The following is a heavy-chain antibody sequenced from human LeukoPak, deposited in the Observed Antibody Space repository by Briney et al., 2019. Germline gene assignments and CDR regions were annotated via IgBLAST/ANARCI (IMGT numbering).Heavy chain of an antibody. D-gene: IGHD3-9*01. CDR2: ISGSGGTT. Sequence: QSGGSLRLSCAASGFTFSSYGMSWVRQAPGKGLEWVSGISGSGGTTYYADSVKGRFTISRDSSKITLYLQMNSLRAEDTALYYCAKGVRYFDWFDYWGQGTLVTVSS. CDR3: AKGVRYFDWFDY. CDR1: GFTFSSYG. V-gene: IGHV3-23*01. J-gene: IGHJ4*02.